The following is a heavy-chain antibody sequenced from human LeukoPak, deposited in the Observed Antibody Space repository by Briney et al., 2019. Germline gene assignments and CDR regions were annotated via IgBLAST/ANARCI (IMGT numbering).Heavy chain of an antibody. Sequence: PSETLSLTCGVSYYSIRSGHYWGWIRQPPGKGLEWIGSIYHSGNTYYNPSLKSRVTISVDTSKNQFSLNLTSVTAADTAVYYCARVSTDGSGYYDREYWGQGTPVTVSS. CDR2: IYHSGNT. J-gene: IGHJ4*02. D-gene: IGHD3-22*01. CDR3: ARVSTDGSGYYDREY. CDR1: YYSIRSGHY. V-gene: IGHV4-38-2*01.